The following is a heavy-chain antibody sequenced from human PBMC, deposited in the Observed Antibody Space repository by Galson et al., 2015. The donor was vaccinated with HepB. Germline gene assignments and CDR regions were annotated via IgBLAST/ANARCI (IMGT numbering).Heavy chain of an antibody. J-gene: IGHJ5*02. CDR3: ATARADIIETNWFDP. CDR2: IIPIFGAT. V-gene: IGHV1-69*13. CDR1: GGTFSSYG. D-gene: IGHD3-10*01. Sequence: SVKVSCKASGGTFSSYGINWVRQAPGQGLEWMGQIIPIFGATDYAQKFQGRVTITADESTSTAYMELNSLRSEDTAIYYCATARADIIETNWFDPWGQGTLVTVSS.